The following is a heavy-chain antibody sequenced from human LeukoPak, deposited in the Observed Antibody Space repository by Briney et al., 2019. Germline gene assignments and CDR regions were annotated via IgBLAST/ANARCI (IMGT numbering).Heavy chain of an antibody. Sequence: GGSLRLSCAASGFTFSSYWMSWVRQAPGKGLEWVANIKQDGSEKYYVDSVKGRFTISRDNAKNSLYPQMNSLRAEDTAVYYCARHTYYYGSGSYDFDYWGQGTLVTVSS. CDR2: IKQDGSEK. D-gene: IGHD3-10*01. J-gene: IGHJ4*02. CDR1: GFTFSSYW. CDR3: ARHTYYYGSGSYDFDY. V-gene: IGHV3-7*01.